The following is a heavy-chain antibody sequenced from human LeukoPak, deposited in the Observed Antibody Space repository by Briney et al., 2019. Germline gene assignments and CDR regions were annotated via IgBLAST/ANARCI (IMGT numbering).Heavy chain of an antibody. CDR1: GFTFSSYA. CDR2: ISGSGGST. J-gene: IGHJ4*02. CDR3: AKDLYPPSPGIAAAGFFDY. V-gene: IGHV3-23*01. Sequence: GGSLRLSCAASGFTFSSYAMSWVRQAPGKGLEWVSAISGSGGSTYYADSVKGRFTISRDNSRNTLYLQMNSLRAEDTAVYYCAKDLYPPSPGIAAAGFFDYWGQGTLVTVSS. D-gene: IGHD6-13*01.